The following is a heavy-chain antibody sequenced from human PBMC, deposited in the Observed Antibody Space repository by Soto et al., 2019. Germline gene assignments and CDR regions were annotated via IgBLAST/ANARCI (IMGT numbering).Heavy chain of an antibody. V-gene: IGHV3-33*01. CDR3: ARARAEYSGYVGGMDV. J-gene: IGHJ6*02. CDR1: GFTFSSYG. Sequence: QVQLVESGGGVVQPGRSLRLSCAASGFTFSSYGMHWVRQAPGKGLEWVAVIWYDGSNKYYADSVKGRFTISRDNSKNTLYLQMNSLRAEDTAVYYCARARAEYSGYVGGMDVWGQGTTVTVSS. CDR2: IWYDGSNK. D-gene: IGHD5-12*01.